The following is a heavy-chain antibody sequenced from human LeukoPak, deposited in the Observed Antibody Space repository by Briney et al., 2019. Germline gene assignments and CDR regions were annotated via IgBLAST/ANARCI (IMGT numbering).Heavy chain of an antibody. J-gene: IGHJ4*02. Sequence: SVKVSCKASGGTFSSYAISWVRQAPGQGLEWMGGIIPIFGTANYAQKFQGRVTITADKSTSTAYMELSSLRSEDTAVYYCARTTDSSSTEFDYWGQGTLVTVSS. V-gene: IGHV1-69*06. D-gene: IGHD6-6*01. CDR3: ARTTDSSSTEFDY. CDR1: GGTFSSYA. CDR2: IIPIFGTA.